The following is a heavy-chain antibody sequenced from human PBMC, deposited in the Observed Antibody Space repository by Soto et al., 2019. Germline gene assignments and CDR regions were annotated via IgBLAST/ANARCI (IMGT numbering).Heavy chain of an antibody. CDR1: GYTFTKYD. V-gene: IGHV1-18*01. CDR3: ARDPGLSSIAAEPTHDY. CDR2: ISAYNGNT. Sequence: ASVKVSCKASGYTFTKYDINWVRQATGQVLEWMGWISAYNGNTNYAQKLQGRVTMTTDTSTSTAYMELRSLRSDDTAVYYCARDPGLSSIAAEPTHDYWGQGTLVTVSS. J-gene: IGHJ4*02. D-gene: IGHD6-13*01.